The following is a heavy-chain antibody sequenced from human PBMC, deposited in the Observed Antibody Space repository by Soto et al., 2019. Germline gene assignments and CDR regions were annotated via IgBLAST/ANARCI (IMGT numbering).Heavy chain of an antibody. D-gene: IGHD2-2*01. Sequence: GGSLRLSCAASGFTFSDYYMRWIRQAPGKGLEWVSYISSSGSTIYYAASVKGRFTISRDNAKNSLYLQMNSLRAEDTAVYYCARERDLVVVPVDNWFDPWGQGTLVTVSS. CDR2: ISSSGSTI. J-gene: IGHJ5*02. V-gene: IGHV3-11*01. CDR3: ARERDLVVVPVDNWFDP. CDR1: GFTFSDYY.